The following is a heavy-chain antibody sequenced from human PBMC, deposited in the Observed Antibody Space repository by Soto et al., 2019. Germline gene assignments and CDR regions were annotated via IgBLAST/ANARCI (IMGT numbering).Heavy chain of an antibody. CDR2: IDPSDSYT. CDR1: GYSFTSYW. J-gene: IGHJ6*02. D-gene: IGHD6-13*01. CDR3: ARHRRIAAAGTGTWDYYCGMDV. V-gene: IGHV5-10-1*01. Sequence: PGESLKISCKGSGYSFTSYWISWVRQMPGKGLEWMGRIDPSDSYTNYSMSFEGHITISADKSISTAYLQWSSLKASDTAMYYCARHRRIAAAGTGTWDYYCGMDVWGQGTTVTVSS.